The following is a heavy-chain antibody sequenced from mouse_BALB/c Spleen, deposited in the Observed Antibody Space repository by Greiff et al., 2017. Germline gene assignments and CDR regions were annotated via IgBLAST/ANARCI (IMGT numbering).Heavy chain of an antibody. CDR1: GFSLTGYG. CDR2: IWGDGST. J-gene: IGHJ3*01. V-gene: IGHV2-6-7*01. Sequence: VQLQQSGPGLVQPSQSLSITCTLSGFSLTGYGVNWVRQPPGKGLEWLGMIWGDGSTDYNSALKSRLSISKDNSKSQVFLKMNSLQTDDTARYYCARDYYGSSSWFAYWGQGTLVTVSA. D-gene: IGHD1-1*01. CDR3: ARDYYGSSSWFAY.